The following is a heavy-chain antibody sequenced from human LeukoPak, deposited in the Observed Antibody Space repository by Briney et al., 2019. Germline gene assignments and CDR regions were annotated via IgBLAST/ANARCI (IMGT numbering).Heavy chain of an antibody. CDR3: ARDRRYASSYYYYYYMDV. D-gene: IGHD3-16*01. CDR2: IYSSGST. CDR1: SGSISSGGYY. V-gene: IGHV4-61*02. Sequence: SETLSLTCTVSSGSISSGGYYWSWIRKPAGKGLEWIGRIYSSGSTSYNPSLKSRLTMSVDTSKNQFSLKLSSMTAADTAVYYCARDRRYASSYYYYYYMDVWGKGTTVTVSS. J-gene: IGHJ6*03.